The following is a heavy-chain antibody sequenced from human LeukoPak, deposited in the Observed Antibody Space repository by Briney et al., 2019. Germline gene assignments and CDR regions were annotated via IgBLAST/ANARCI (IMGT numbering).Heavy chain of an antibody. CDR2: ISSSSSYI. J-gene: IGHJ4*02. Sequence: PGGSLRLSCAASGFTFSSYSMNWVRQAPGKVLEWVSSISSSSSYIYYADSVKGRFTISRDNAKNSLYLQMNSLRAEDTAVYYCASLGIAAAGTIDYWGQGTLVTVSS. D-gene: IGHD6-13*01. CDR3: ASLGIAAAGTIDY. CDR1: GFTFSSYS. V-gene: IGHV3-21*01.